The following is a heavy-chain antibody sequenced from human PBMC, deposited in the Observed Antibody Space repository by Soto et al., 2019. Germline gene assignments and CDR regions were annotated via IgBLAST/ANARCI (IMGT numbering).Heavy chain of an antibody. D-gene: IGHD3-10*01. V-gene: IGHV3-23*01. CDR2: ISGSGGST. CDR1: GFTFSSYA. J-gene: IGHJ4*02. Sequence: GGSLRLSCAASGFTFSSYAMSWVRQAPGKGLEWVSAISGSGGSTYYADSVKGRFTISRDNSKNTLYLQMNSLRAEDTAVYYCAKDGQFGELLLPNFDYWGQGTLVTVSS. CDR3: AKDGQFGELLLPNFDY.